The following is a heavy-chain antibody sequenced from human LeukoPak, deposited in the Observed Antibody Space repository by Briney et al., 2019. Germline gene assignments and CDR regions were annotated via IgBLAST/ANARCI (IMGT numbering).Heavy chain of an antibody. D-gene: IGHD3-3*01. J-gene: IGHJ3*02. V-gene: IGHV4-34*01. Sequence: SETLSLTCAVYGGSFSGYYWSWIRQPPGKGLEWIGEINHSGSTNYNPSLKSRVTISVDTSKNQFSLKLSSVTPADTAVYYCARVLPRITIFGVVIIGAFDIWGQGTMVTVSS. CDR2: INHSGST. CDR1: GGSFSGYY. CDR3: ARVLPRITIFGVVIIGAFDI.